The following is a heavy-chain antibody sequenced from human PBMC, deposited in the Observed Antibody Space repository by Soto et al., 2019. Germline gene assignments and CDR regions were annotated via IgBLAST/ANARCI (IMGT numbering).Heavy chain of an antibody. CDR2: ISSSGSTI. V-gene: IGHV3-48*03. D-gene: IGHD6-6*01. CDR1: GFTFSSYE. CDR3: ARGYSSSSGRRRSMYYFDY. Sequence: LRLSCAASGFTFSSYEMNWVRQAPGKGLEWVSYISSSGSTIYYADSVKGRFTISRDNAKNSLYLQMNSLRAEDTAVYYCARGYSSSSGRRRSMYYFDYWGQGTLVTVSS. J-gene: IGHJ4*02.